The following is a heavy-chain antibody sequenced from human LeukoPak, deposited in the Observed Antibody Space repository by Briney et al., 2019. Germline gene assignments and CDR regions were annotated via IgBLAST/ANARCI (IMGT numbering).Heavy chain of an antibody. CDR3: ARRGIVIRGLLIIGFHKEAYYFDS. D-gene: IGHD3-10*01. CDR2: ISGSAGGT. V-gene: IGHV3-23*01. CDR1: GITFSNYA. Sequence: GGSLRLSCVVSGITFSNYAMSWIRQAPGKGLEWVSGISGSAGGTNYADSVKGRFTTSRDNSMNTMYLQMTSLRAEDTAVYFCARRGIVIRGLLIIGFHKEAYYFDSWGQGILVTVSS. J-gene: IGHJ4*02.